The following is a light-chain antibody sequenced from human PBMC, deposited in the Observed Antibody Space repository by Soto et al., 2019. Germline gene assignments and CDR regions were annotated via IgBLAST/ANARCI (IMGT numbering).Light chain of an antibody. CDR3: KHSYNTPIT. V-gene: IGKV1-39*01. CDR2: LAS. Sequence: DIQMTQSPSSLSASVGDRVTITCRASRIIDTYVDWYQQKPGKAPDLLLYLASTLQVGVPSSFSGSGSGTDFTLTISGLQPEDFATYYCKHSYNTPITFGQGKRLAIK. CDR1: RIIDTY. J-gene: IGKJ5*01.